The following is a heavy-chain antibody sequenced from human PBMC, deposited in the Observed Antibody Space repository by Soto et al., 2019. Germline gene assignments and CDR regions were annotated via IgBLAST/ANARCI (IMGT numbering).Heavy chain of an antibody. V-gene: IGHV3-33*01. J-gene: IGHJ4*02. CDR3: ARGRRGSSWTGVDY. CDR2: IWYDGSNK. CDR1: GFTFSSYG. D-gene: IGHD2-15*01. Sequence: GGSLRLSCAASGFTFSSYGMHWVRQAPGKGLEWVAVIWYDGSNKYYADSVKGRFTISRDNSKNTLYLQMNSLRAEDTAVYYCARGRRGSSWTGVDYWGQGTLVTVSS.